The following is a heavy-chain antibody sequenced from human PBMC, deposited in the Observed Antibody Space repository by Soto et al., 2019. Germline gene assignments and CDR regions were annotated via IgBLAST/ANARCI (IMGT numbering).Heavy chain of an antibody. V-gene: IGHV4-59*01. CDR2: IHKSGSS. CDR1: GGSISTYY. J-gene: IGHJ5*02. CDR3: AKHQSWFDP. Sequence: SETLSLTCIVSGGSISTYYWSWIRQPPGKGLEWIGYIHKSGSSNYNPSLKSRVTMSVDTSKNRFSLKLGSVTAADTAVYYCAKHQSWFDPWGQGTLVTVSS.